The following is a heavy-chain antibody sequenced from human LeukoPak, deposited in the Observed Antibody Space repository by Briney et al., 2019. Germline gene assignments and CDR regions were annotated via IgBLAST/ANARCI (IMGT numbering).Heavy chain of an antibody. J-gene: IGHJ4*02. CDR1: GGSISSSNYY. Sequence: SETLSLTCTVSGGSISSSNYYWGWIRQPPGKGLEWIGSLHHSGRTFYNPSLKSRVTISVDTSKNQVYLNLTSVTAADTAVYFCARDRGFLVTVYYFDYWGQGSLVTVSS. V-gene: IGHV4-39*07. D-gene: IGHD3-10*01. CDR3: ARDRGFLVTVYYFDY. CDR2: LHHSGRT.